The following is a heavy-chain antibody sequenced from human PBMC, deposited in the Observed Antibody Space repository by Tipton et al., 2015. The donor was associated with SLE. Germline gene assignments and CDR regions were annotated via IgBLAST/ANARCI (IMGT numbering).Heavy chain of an antibody. J-gene: IGHJ4*02. CDR1: GFTFSNCA. CDR2: ISGSGSST. CDR3: AKTPQWLVPYYFDY. D-gene: IGHD6-19*01. Sequence: SLRLSCAASGFTFSNCAMSWVRQAPGKGLEWVSLISGSGSSTYYADSVKGRFTISRDNSKNTLYLQMNSLRAEDTAVYYCAKTPQWLVPYYFDYWGQGTLVTVSS. V-gene: IGHV3-23*01.